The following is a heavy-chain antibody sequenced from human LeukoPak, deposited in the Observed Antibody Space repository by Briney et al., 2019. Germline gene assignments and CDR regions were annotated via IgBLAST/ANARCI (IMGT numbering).Heavy chain of an antibody. CDR3: ARHSASKHFDY. Sequence: SETLSLTCTVSGGSISTYYWSWIRQPPGKGLEWIGYIHYSGSTNYNPSLKSRVTILVDTSNNQFSLKLSSVTAADTAVYYCARHSASKHFDYWGQGTLVTVPP. V-gene: IGHV4-59*08. CDR2: IHYSGST. CDR1: GGSISTYY. J-gene: IGHJ4*02.